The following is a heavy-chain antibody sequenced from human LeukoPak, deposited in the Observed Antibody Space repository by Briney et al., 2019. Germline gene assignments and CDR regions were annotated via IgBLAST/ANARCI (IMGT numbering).Heavy chain of an antibody. J-gene: IGHJ4*02. V-gene: IGHV3-7*01. CDR3: TRRVVPYYFDY. Sequence: PGGSLRLSCAASGFTFSNSWMSWVRQAPGKGLEWVANIKKDGSEKSFVDSVKGRFTISRDNAKNSLYLQMNSLRAEDTAIYYCTRRVVPYYFDYWGQGTLVTVSS. CDR2: IKKDGSEK. CDR1: GFTFSNSW. D-gene: IGHD2-15*01.